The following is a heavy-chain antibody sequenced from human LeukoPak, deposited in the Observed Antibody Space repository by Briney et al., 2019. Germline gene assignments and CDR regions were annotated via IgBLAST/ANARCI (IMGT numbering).Heavy chain of an antibody. J-gene: IGHJ6*01. D-gene: IGHD3-10*01. CDR3: ARSEQRALRDMVRGHYGMDV. CDR2: IYYSGST. V-gene: IGHV4-39*01. CDR1: GGSISSSSYY. Sequence: PSETLSLTCTVSGGSISSSSYYWGWIRQPPGKGLEWIGSIYYSGSTYYNPSLKSRVTISVDTSKNQFSLKLSSVTAADTAVYYCARSEQRALRDMVRGHYGMDVWGQGTTVTVSS.